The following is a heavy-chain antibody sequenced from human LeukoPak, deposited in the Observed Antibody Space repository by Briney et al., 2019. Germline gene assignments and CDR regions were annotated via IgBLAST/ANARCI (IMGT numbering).Heavy chain of an antibody. D-gene: IGHD1-26*01. J-gene: IGHJ4*02. CDR2: IIPIFGTA. CDR1: GGTFSSYA. V-gene: IGHV1-69*13. CDR3: ALPFRSIVGAITFDY. Sequence: GASVKVSCKASGGTFSSYAISWVRQAPGQGLEWMGGIIPIFGTANYAQKFQGRVTITADESTSTAYMELSSLRSEDTAVYYCALPFRSIVGAITFDYWGQGTLVTVSS.